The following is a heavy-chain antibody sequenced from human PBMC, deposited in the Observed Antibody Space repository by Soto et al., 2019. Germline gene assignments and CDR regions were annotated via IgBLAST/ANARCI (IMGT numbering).Heavy chain of an antibody. CDR2: IKQDGSEK. D-gene: IGHD3-3*01. Sequence: EVQLVESGGGLVQPGGSLRLSCAASGFTFSSYWMSWVRQAPGKGLEWVANIKQDGSEKYYVDSVKGRFTISRDNAKNSLYLQMNSLRAEDTAVYYCARVTDPSYDFWSGYQYYFDYWGQGTLVTVSS. CDR1: GFTFSSYW. V-gene: IGHV3-7*01. J-gene: IGHJ4*02. CDR3: ARVTDPSYDFWSGYQYYFDY.